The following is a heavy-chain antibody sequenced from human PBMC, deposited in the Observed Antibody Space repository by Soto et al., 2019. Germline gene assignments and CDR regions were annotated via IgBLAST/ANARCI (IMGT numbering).Heavy chain of an antibody. CDR3: ARHFEQTWTGYNYLYMDV. J-gene: IGHJ6*03. CDR2: VYTGEDT. CDR1: GGSVRSTSNY. D-gene: IGHD3-9*01. V-gene: IGHV4-39*01. Sequence: QLQLQESGPGLVKPSETLSLTCTIFGGSVRSTSNYWVWLRQPPGRGLDWIGEVYTGEDTFYNPSPKSRVTMSVDTSTNQLSLKLTSATAADTAVYYCARHFEQTWTGYNYLYMDVWGKGTTVAVS.